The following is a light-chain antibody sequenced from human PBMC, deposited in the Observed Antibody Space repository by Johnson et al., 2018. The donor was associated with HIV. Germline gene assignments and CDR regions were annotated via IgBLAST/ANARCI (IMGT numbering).Light chain of an antibody. CDR2: DTH. CDR1: SSNIGNNY. J-gene: IGLJ1*01. V-gene: IGLV1-51*01. CDR3: GTWYSSLRAPSV. Sequence: QSVLTQPPSVSAAPGQKVTISCSGSSSNIGNNYVSWYQQLPGTAPKLLIYDTHKRPSGIPDRFSGSKSGTSATLGITGLQTGDEAEHYCGTWYSSLRAPSVFGTGTKVTVL.